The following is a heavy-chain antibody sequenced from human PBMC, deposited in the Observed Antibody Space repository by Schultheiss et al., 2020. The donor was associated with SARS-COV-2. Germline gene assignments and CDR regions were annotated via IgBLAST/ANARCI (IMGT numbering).Heavy chain of an antibody. CDR1: GFTFGDYA. CDR3: TRDPPRIVGATDY. D-gene: IGHD1-26*01. V-gene: IGHV3-49*04. J-gene: IGHJ4*02. CDR2: IRSKAYGGTT. Sequence: GESLKISCTASGFTFGDYAMSWVRRAPGKGLEWVGFIRSKAYGGTTEYAAAVKGRGTISREDSKSSAERQRNSLKTEDTAVYYCTRDPPRIVGATDYWGQGTLVTVSS.